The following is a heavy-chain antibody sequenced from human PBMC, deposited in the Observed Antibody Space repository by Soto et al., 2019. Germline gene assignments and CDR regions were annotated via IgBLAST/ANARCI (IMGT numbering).Heavy chain of an antibody. CDR1: GGTFSSYA. CDR3: ARGDTMFGVVIYYYGMAV. D-gene: IGHD3-3*01. J-gene: IGHJ6*02. CDR2: IIPIFGTA. Sequence: QVQLVQSGAEVKKPGSSVKVSCTASGGTFSSYAISCVRQAPGQVLEWMGGIIPIFGTANYAQKFQGRVTITADESTSTAYMEMSSLRSEDTAVYYCARGDTMFGVVIYYYGMAVWGQGTTVTVSS. V-gene: IGHV1-69*01.